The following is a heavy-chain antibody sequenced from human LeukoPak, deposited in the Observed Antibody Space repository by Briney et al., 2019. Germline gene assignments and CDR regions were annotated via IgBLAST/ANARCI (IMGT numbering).Heavy chain of an antibody. CDR2: ISGYNGYT. V-gene: IGHV1-18*01. D-gene: IGHD6-19*01. CDR3: ARWSGGSDWLHHYGMDV. CDR1: GYIFNDYG. Sequence: GASVKVSCKTSGYIFNDYGISWVRQAPGQGLEWMGWISGYNGYTNSAQQFQGRVTLTMDTFTTTVYMELRNLRSDDTAVYYCARWSGGSDWLHHYGMDVWGQGTTVTVSS. J-gene: IGHJ6*02.